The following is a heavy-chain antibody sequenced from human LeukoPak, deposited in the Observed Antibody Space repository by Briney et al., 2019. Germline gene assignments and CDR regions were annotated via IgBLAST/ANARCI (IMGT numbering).Heavy chain of an antibody. V-gene: IGHV1-69*13. J-gene: IGHJ6*03. CDR1: GGTFSIYA. Sequence: SVKVSCKASGGTFSIYAISWVRQAPGQGLEWMGGIIPIFGTANYAQKFQGRVTITADESTSTAYMELSSLRSEDTAVYYCAALVYAQPYYYYYMDVWGKGTTVTVSS. CDR2: IIPIFGTA. D-gene: IGHD2-8*01. CDR3: AALVYAQPYYYYYMDV.